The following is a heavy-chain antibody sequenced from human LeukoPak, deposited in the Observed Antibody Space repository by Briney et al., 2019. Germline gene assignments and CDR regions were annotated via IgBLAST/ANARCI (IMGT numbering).Heavy chain of an antibody. CDR2: IYHSGST. J-gene: IGHJ4*02. Sequence: SETLSLTCTVSGYSISSGNYWDCLRHPPPKPLAWIGSIYHSGSTYYNPSLKSRVTISVDTSKNQFSLKLSSVTAADTAVYYCARGGYYYPFDYWGQGTLVTVSS. D-gene: IGHD3-22*01. V-gene: IGHV4-38-2*02. CDR1: GYSISSGNY. CDR3: ARGGYYYPFDY.